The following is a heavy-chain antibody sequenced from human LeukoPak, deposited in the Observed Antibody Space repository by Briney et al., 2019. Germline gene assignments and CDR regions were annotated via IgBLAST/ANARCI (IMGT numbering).Heavy chain of an antibody. CDR1: GYTFTSHG. CDR2: ISTYNGNT. V-gene: IGHV1-18*01. J-gene: IGHJ4*02. D-gene: IGHD6-19*01. Sequence: ASVKVSCKASGYTFTSHGISWVRQAPGQGLEWLGWISTYNGNTKYAQKLQGRVTMTTDTSTSTAYMELGSLRSDDTAVYYCAKPDSLTITVAGLSYFDDWGQGTLVTVSS. CDR3: AKPDSLTITVAGLSYFDD.